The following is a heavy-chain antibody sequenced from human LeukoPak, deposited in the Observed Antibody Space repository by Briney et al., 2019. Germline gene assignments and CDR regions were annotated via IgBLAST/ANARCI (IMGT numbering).Heavy chain of an antibody. CDR2: IYYSGST. J-gene: IGHJ5*02. Sequence: SQTLSLTCTVSGGSISSGGYYWSWIRQHPGKGLEWIGYIYYSGSTYYNPSLKSRVTISVDTSKNQFSLKLSSVTAADTAVYYSASRTCTEYYASSGYCAFFDPWGHVSLVPVST. CDR1: GGSISSGGYY. CDR3: ASRTCTEYYASSGYCAFFDP. D-gene: IGHD3-22*01. V-gene: IGHV4-31*03.